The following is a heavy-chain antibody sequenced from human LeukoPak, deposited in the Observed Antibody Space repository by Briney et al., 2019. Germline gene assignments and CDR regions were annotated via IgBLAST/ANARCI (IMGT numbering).Heavy chain of an antibody. Sequence: GGSLRLSCAASGFTVSSNYMSWVRQAPGKGLEWVSVIYSGGSTYYADSVKGRFTIPRDNSKNTLYLQMNSLRAEDTAVYYCARILHYYGSGSYPFDYWGQGTLVTVSS. J-gene: IGHJ4*02. CDR3: ARILHYYGSGSYPFDY. D-gene: IGHD3-10*01. V-gene: IGHV3-66*02. CDR1: GFTVSSNY. CDR2: IYSGGST.